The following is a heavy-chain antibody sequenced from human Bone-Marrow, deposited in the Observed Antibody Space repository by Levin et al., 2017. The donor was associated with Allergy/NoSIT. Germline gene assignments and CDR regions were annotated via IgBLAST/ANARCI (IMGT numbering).Heavy chain of an antibody. CDR1: GASISSYY. Sequence: SETLSLTCTVSGASISSYYWSWIRQPPGKGLEWIGYMYYSGSTNYNPSLQSRVTISVDTSKNQFSLKLSSVTAADTAVYYCARDASTPGTGFDFYYYYMDVWGKGTTVTVSS. CDR3: ARDASTPGTGFDFYYYYMDV. D-gene: IGHD3-10*01. J-gene: IGHJ6*03. CDR2: MYYSGST. V-gene: IGHV4-59*01.